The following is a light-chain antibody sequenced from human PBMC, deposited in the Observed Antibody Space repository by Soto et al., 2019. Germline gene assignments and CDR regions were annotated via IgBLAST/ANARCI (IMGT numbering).Light chain of an antibody. V-gene: IGLV3-25*03. CDR3: QSADSSGTYV. CDR2: KDS. Sequence: SYELTQLPSVSVSPGQTARITCSGDALPKQYAYWYQQKPGQAPVLVIYKDSERPSGIPERFSGSSSGTTVTLTICGVQAEDEADYYCQSADSSGTYVFGTGSKVTVL. CDR1: ALPKQY. J-gene: IGLJ1*01.